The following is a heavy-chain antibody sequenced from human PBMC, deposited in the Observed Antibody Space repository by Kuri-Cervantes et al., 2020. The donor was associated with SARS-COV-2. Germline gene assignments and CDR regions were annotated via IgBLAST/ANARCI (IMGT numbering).Heavy chain of an antibody. J-gene: IGHJ6*03. D-gene: IGHD3-3*01. CDR2: IRYDGSNK. V-gene: IGHV3-30*02. CDR3: AKSASITIFATYYYYYMDV. CDR1: GFTFSSYG. Sequence: GESLKISCAASGFTFSSYGMHWVRRAPGKGLEWVAFIRYDGSNKYYADSVKGRFTISRDNSKNTLYLQMNSLRAEDTAVYYCAKSASITIFATYYYYYMDVWGKGTTVTVSS.